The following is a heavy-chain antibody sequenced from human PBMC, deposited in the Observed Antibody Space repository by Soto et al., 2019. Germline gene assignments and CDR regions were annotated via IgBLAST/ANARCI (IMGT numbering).Heavy chain of an antibody. Sequence: DVQLLESGGGLVQPGGSLRLSCAASGFTFSSFAMSWVRQAPGKGLEWVSAISGGSGTIYYADSVKGRFTISRDNPKNTLYLQMNSLRAEDTAVYYCAKGHYSGSYVYSDYWGQGSLVTVSS. CDR1: GFTFSSFA. CDR3: AKGHYSGSYVYSDY. D-gene: IGHD1-26*01. CDR2: ISGGSGTI. J-gene: IGHJ4*02. V-gene: IGHV3-23*01.